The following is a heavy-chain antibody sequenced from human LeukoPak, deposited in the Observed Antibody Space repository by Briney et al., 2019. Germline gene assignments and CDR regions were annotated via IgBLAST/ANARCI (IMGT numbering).Heavy chain of an antibody. CDR3: ARGRYCSSTSCYWYYYYYMDV. D-gene: IGHD2-2*01. CDR1: GGSFSGYY. J-gene: IGHJ6*03. V-gene: IGHV4-34*01. Sequence: SETLSLTCAVYGGSFSGYYWSWIRQPPGKGLEWIEEINHSGSTNYNPSLKSRVTISVDTSKNQFSLKLSSVTAADTAVYYCARGRYCSSTSCYWYYYYYMDVWGKGTTVTVSS. CDR2: INHSGST.